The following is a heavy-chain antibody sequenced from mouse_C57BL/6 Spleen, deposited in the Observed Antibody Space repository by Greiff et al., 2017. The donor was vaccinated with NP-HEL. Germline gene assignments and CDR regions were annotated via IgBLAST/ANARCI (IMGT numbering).Heavy chain of an antibody. J-gene: IGHJ4*01. V-gene: IGHV1-4*01. Sequence: VQLQESGAELARPGASVKMSCKASGYTFTSYTMHWVKQRPGQGLEWIGYINPSSGYTKYNQKFKDKATLTADKSSSTAYMQLSRLTYEDSAVYYCARDYGSPDAMGCWGKGASVTVSS. D-gene: IGHD2-1*01. CDR2: INPSSGYT. CDR3: ARDYGSPDAMGC. CDR1: GYTFTSYT.